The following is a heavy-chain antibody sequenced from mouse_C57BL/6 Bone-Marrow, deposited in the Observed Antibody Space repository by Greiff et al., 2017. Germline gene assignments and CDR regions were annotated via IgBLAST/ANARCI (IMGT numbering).Heavy chain of an antibody. J-gene: IGHJ4*01. Sequence: VQLQQSGAELVRPGASVKLSCTASGFNIKDDYMHWVKQRPEQGLEWIGRIDPETGDTAYAPKFQGKATITADTSSNAAYLLLSSLTSEDTAVYYCTTYSAMDYWGQGTSVTVS. V-gene: IGHV14-4*01. CDR1: GFNIKDDY. CDR3: TTYSAMDY. CDR2: IDPETGDT.